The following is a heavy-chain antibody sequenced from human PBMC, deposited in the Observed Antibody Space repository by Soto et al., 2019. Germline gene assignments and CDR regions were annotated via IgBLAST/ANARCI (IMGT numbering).Heavy chain of an antibody. CDR2: IIPIFDTA. CDR3: ARHDCISSSCYYYYYYGMDV. CDR1: GGTFSSYA. J-gene: IGHJ6*02. D-gene: IGHD2-2*01. V-gene: IGHV1-69*12. Sequence: QVQLVQSGAEVKKPGSSVKVSCKASGGTFSSYAISWVRQAPGQGLEWMGGIIPIFDTANYAQKFQGRVTITADESTSKAYMELSSLRSEDTAVYYCARHDCISSSCYYYYYYGMDVWGQGTTVTVSS.